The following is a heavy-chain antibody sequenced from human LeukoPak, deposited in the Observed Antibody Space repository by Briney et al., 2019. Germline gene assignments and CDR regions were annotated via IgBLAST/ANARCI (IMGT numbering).Heavy chain of an antibody. Sequence: TSETLSLTCAVYGGSFSGYYWSWIRQPPGKGLEWIGEINHSGSTDYNPSLKSRVTISVDTSKNQFSLKLSSVTAADTAVYYCARVRYYYGSGSYSLAPYYYYGMDVWGQGTTVTVSS. J-gene: IGHJ6*02. CDR3: ARVRYYYGSGSYSLAPYYYYGMDV. CDR2: INHSGST. D-gene: IGHD3-10*01. CDR1: GGSFSGYY. V-gene: IGHV4-34*01.